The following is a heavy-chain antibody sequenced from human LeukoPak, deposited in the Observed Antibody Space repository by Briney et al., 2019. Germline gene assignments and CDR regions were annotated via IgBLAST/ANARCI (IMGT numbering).Heavy chain of an antibody. CDR3: ARDFVAVSGTGNY. Sequence: GGSLRLACAASGFTLNDYGMSWVRQAPGKGLESVSGINWNGDTTSYADSVKGRFTISRDNARNLLYLQMSSLRAEDTALYYCARDFVAVSGTGNYWGQGTLVTVSS. CDR2: INWNGDTT. J-gene: IGHJ4*02. D-gene: IGHD6-19*01. V-gene: IGHV3-20*04. CDR1: GFTLNDYG.